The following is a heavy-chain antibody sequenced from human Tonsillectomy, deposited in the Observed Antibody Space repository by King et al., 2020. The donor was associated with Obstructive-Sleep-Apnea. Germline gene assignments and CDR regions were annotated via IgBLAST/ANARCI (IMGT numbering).Heavy chain of an antibody. J-gene: IGHJ6*04. V-gene: IGHV4-38-2*02. Sequence: QLQESGPGLVKPSETLSLTCTVSRYSISSGYYWGWIRQPPGKGLEWIGSLYHSGSTYYNPSLKSRVTISVDTSKNQFSLRLSSVTAADTAVYYCARELLITAAGIDYYYGMDVWGKGTTVTVSS. D-gene: IGHD6-13*01. CDR1: RYSISSGYY. CDR2: LYHSGST. CDR3: ARELLITAAGIDYYYGMDV.